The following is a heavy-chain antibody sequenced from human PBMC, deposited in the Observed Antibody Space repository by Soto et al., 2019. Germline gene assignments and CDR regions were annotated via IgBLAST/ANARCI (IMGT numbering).Heavy chain of an antibody. V-gene: IGHV2-5*02. CDR1: GFSLSTSRGG. CDR3: VHTSGAGNSACFDY. Sequence: QITLKESGPTLVKPTQTLTLTCTFSGFSLSTSRGGVGWIRQPPGKALEWLAHIYWDDDKRYSPSLKSRLTITKDTSKNQVVLTMTNTDPVDTATYYCVHTSGAGNSACFDYWGQGTLVTVSS. D-gene: IGHD6-13*01. J-gene: IGHJ4*02. CDR2: IYWDDDK.